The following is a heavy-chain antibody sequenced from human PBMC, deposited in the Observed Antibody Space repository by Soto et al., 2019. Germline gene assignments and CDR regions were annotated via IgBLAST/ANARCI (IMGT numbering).Heavy chain of an antibody. Sequence: SETLSLTCTVSGASISSGDYSWSWIRQPPGKGLEWMGYMYYNGGTHYNPSLKSRITISLDTSKNQFSLKLSSVTAADTAVYYSARLVISPQYFFDYWGQGTLVTVSS. CDR3: ARLVISPQYFFDY. CDR2: MYYNGGT. CDR1: GASISSGDYS. D-gene: IGHD2-21*01. J-gene: IGHJ4*02. V-gene: IGHV4-30-4*01.